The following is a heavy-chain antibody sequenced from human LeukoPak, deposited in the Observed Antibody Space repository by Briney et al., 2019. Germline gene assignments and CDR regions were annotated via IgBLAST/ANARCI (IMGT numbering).Heavy chain of an antibody. D-gene: IGHD3-3*01. CDR3: ARLAIFGVVIRGRVQGSWFDP. CDR1: GFTFSDYY. J-gene: IGHJ5*02. Sequence: GGSLRLSCAASGFTFSDYYMSWIRQAPGKGLEWVSYISSSGSTIYYADSVKGRFTISRDNAKNSLYLQMNSLRAEDTAVYYCARLAIFGVVIRGRVQGSWFDPWGQGTLVTVSS. CDR2: ISSSGSTI. V-gene: IGHV3-11*01.